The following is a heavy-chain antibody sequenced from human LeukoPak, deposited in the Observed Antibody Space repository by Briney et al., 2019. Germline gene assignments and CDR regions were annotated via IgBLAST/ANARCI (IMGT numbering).Heavy chain of an antibody. Sequence: SETLSLTCSVSGGSISSYYWSWTRQPPGKGLEWIGYIYYSGITNYNPSLKSRVTISVDTSKNQFSLKLSSVTAADTAVYYCARVGSYGYYCYYMDVWAKGPRSPSP. J-gene: IGHJ6*03. D-gene: IGHD5-18*01. V-gene: IGHV4-59*01. CDR2: IYYSGIT. CDR3: ARVGSYGYYCYYMDV. CDR1: GGSISSYY.